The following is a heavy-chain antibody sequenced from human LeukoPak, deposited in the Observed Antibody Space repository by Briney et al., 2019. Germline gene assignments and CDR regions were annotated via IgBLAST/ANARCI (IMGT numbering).Heavy chain of an antibody. CDR1: GYSFNSYD. CDR3: AATPDFGYSYGYRWFFDY. Sequence: GPSVKVSCKASGYSFNSYDINWVRQATGQGLEWMGWMNPNSGNTGYAQKFQGRVTMTRNTSISTAYMELSSLRSEDTAVYYCAATPDFGYSYGYRWFFDYWGQGTLVTVSS. J-gene: IGHJ4*02. D-gene: IGHD5-18*01. CDR2: MNPNSGNT. V-gene: IGHV1-8*01.